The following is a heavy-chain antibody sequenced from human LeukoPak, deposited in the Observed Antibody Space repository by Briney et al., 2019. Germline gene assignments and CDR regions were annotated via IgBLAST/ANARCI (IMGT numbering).Heavy chain of an antibody. Sequence: TGGSLRLYCAASGFTFSVFWMSWVRQAPGKGLEWVANIKQDGSEKYYVDSVKGRFTISRDNDNNSMYLQINSLRAEDTAVYYCARYHGGYFAYWGQGTLVTVSS. D-gene: IGHD2-15*01. CDR3: ARYHGGYFAY. J-gene: IGHJ4*02. CDR1: GFTFSVFW. V-gene: IGHV3-7*01. CDR2: IKQDGSEK.